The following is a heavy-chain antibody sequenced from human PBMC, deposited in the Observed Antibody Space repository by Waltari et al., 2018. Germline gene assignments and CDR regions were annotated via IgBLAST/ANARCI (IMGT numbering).Heavy chain of an antibody. Sequence: QVQLQQWGAGLLKPSETLSLTCAVYGGSFSGYYWSWIRQPPGKGLAWIGEINHSGSTNYNPSLKSRVTISVDTSKNQFSLKLSSVTAADTAVYYCAREGHPMGGYSGYDPPNWFDPWGQGTLVTVSS. CDR3: AREGHPMGGYSGYDPPNWFDP. J-gene: IGHJ5*02. D-gene: IGHD5-12*01. V-gene: IGHV4-34*01. CDR1: GGSFSGYY. CDR2: INHSGST.